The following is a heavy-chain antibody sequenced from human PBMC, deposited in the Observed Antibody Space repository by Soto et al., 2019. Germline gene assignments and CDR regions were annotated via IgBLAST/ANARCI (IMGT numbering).Heavy chain of an antibody. CDR3: ARDHNYYDSSGLGLEQ. D-gene: IGHD3-22*01. J-gene: IGHJ4*02. CDR2: ISAYNGNT. Sequence: ASLNVSFKASCYTFTIYFIILFLHSPLQGLEWMGWISAYNGNTNYAQKLQGRVTMTTDTSTSTAYMELRSLRSDDTAVYYCARDHNYYDSSGLGLEQWGQGNMVNVSS. CDR1: CYTFTIYF. V-gene: IGHV1-18*01.